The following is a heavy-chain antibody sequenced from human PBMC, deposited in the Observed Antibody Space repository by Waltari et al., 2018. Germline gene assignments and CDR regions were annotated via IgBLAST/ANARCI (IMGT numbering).Heavy chain of an antibody. J-gene: IGHJ3*02. CDR2: VSPTGSSK. V-gene: IGHV1-46*01. CDR3: ARVSEMATIVHAFDI. D-gene: IGHD5-12*01. CDR1: GYPFTWYY. Sequence: QVQLVQSGAEMQKPGASVKISCKASGYPFTWYYLTWVSQAPGQGLGWMGIVSPTGSSKASSQKFQGRLTMTTDTSTSTVYMELTGLTSEDTAVYYCARVSEMATIVHAFDIWGPGTLVTVSS.